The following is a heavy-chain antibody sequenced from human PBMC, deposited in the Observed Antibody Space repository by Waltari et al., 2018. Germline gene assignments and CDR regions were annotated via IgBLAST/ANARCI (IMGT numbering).Heavy chain of an antibody. J-gene: IGHJ4*02. CDR3: ARGAVAGTHFDY. V-gene: IGHV4-39*07. D-gene: IGHD6-19*01. CDR1: GGSISSSSYY. Sequence: QLQLQESGPGLVKPSETLSLTCTVSGGSISSSSYYWGWIRQPPGKGLEWIGSIYYSGGTYYNPSLKSRVTISVDTYKNQFSLKLSSVTAADTAVYYCARGAVAGTHFDYWGQGTLVTVSS. CDR2: IYYSGGT.